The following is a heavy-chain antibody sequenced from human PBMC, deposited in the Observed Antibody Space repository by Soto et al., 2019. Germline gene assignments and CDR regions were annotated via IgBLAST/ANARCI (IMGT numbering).Heavy chain of an antibody. CDR1: GDTFNNYS. CDR2: IIPIFGTT. V-gene: IGHV1-69*06. Sequence: SVKVSCKASGDTFNNYSISWVRQVPGQGLEWLGGIIPIFGTTHYAQTFEDRVTITADTSTATAYMELRSLSSDDTSMYYCPRDSPLYCTGDRCFRDFDSWGPVTLVIVSS. J-gene: IGHJ4*02. CDR3: PRDSPLYCTGDRCFRDFDS. D-gene: IGHD2-8*02.